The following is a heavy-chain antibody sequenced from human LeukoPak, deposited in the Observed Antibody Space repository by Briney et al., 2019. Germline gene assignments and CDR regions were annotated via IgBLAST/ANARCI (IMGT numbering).Heavy chain of an antibody. V-gene: IGHV3-30*18. CDR2: ISYDGSNK. CDR1: GFTFSSYG. J-gene: IGHJ6*02. CDR3: AQDLRGGDPHGMDV. D-gene: IGHD2-21*02. Sequence: GGSLRLSCAASGFTFSSYGMHWVRQAPGKGLVWVAVISYDGSNKYYADSVKGRFTISRDTSKNTLYLQMNSLRAEDTAVYYCAQDLRGGDPHGMDVWGQGTTVTVSS.